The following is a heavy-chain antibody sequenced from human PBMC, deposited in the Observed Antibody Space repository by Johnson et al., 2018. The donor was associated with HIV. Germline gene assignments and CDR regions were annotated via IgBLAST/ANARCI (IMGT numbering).Heavy chain of an antibody. CDR2: ISYDGSNK. V-gene: IGHV3-30*04. CDR1: GFTFSSYA. J-gene: IGHJ3*02. D-gene: IGHD1-26*01. CDR3: ARVRRREQKLDAFDI. Sequence: QLVESGGRVVRPGGSLRLSCAASGFTFSSYAMHWVRQAPGKGLEWVAVISYDGSNKYYADSVKGRFTISRDNFKNTLYLQMNSLRAEDTAVYYCARVRRREQKLDAFDIWGQGTMVTVSS.